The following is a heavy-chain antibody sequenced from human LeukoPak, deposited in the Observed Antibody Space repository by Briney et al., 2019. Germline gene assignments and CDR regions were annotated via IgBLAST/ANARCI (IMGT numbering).Heavy chain of an antibody. CDR2: TNGDGSDT. CDR3: ARDPGSSGWSI. D-gene: IGHD6-19*01. CDR1: GFTLSNSW. J-gene: IGHJ4*02. Sequence: PGGSLRLSCAASGFTLSNSWMHWVRQAPGKGLVWVSRTNGDGSDTSYADSVKGRFTISRDNSKNTLYLQMNSLRAEDTAVYYCARDPGSSGWSIWGQGTLVTVSS. V-gene: IGHV3-74*01.